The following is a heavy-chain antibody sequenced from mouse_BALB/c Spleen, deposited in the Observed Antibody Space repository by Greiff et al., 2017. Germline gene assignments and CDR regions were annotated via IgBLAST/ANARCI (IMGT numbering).Heavy chain of an antibody. D-gene: IGHD2-2*01. CDR1: GFAFSSYD. CDR3: ARQGVTTRGRDAMDY. CDR2: ISSGGGST. J-gene: IGHJ4*01. Sequence: EVMLVESGGGLVKPGGSLKLSCAASGFAFSSYDMSWVRQTPEKRLEWVAYISSGGGSTYYPDTVKGRFTISRDNAKNTLYLQMSSLKSEDTAMYYCARQGVTTRGRDAMDYWGQGTSVTVSS. V-gene: IGHV5-12-1*01.